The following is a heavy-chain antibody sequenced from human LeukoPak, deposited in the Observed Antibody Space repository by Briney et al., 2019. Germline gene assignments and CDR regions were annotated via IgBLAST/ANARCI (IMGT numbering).Heavy chain of an antibody. CDR2: IYYSGST. V-gene: IGHV4-59*08. J-gene: IGHJ3*02. Sequence: SSETLSLTCTVSGGSISSYYWSWIRQPPGKGLEWIGYIYYSGSTNYNPSLKSRVTISVDTSKNQFSLKLRSVTAADTALYYCARSELSCSGGSCPTRYAFDIWGQGTVVTASS. CDR3: ARSELSCSGGSCPTRYAFDI. CDR1: GGSISSYY. D-gene: IGHD2-15*01.